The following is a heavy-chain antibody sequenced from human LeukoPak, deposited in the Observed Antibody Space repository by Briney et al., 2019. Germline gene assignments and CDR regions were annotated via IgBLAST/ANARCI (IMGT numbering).Heavy chain of an antibody. CDR3: ARGGQLHYFDY. Sequence: SETLSLTCAVYGGSFSGYYWSWIRQPPGKGLEWIGEINHSGSTNYNPSLKSRVTISVDTSKNQFSLKLSSVTAADTAVYYCARGGQLHYFDYWGQGTLVTVSS. CDR1: GGSFSGYY. D-gene: IGHD1-1*01. J-gene: IGHJ4*02. V-gene: IGHV4-34*01. CDR2: INHSGST.